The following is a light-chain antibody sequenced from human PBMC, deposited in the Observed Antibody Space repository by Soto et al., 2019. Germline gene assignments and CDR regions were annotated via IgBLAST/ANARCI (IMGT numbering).Light chain of an antibody. CDR1: QSVSSY. V-gene: IGKV3-11*01. CDR3: QQRSNWRPPT. J-gene: IGKJ3*01. CDR2: DAS. Sequence: EIVLTQSPATLSLSPGERATLSFRASQSVSSYLAWYQQKPGQAPRLLIYDASNRATGIPARFSGSGSGTDVTHTISSLEPEDFAVYYCQQRSNWRPPTVGPGTKVDIK.